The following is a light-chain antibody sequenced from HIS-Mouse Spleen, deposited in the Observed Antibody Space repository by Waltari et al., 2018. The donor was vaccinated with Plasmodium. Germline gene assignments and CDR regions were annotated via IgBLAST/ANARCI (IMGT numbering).Light chain of an antibody. Sequence: AIRMTQSPSSLSASTGARVTITCRASQGIRSYLAWYQQKPGKAPKLLIYAASTLQSGVPSRFSGSGSGTDFTLTISCLQSEDFATYYCQQYYSYLWTFGQGTKVEIK. CDR1: QGIRSY. CDR2: AAS. V-gene: IGKV1-8*01. J-gene: IGKJ1*01. CDR3: QQYYSYLWT.